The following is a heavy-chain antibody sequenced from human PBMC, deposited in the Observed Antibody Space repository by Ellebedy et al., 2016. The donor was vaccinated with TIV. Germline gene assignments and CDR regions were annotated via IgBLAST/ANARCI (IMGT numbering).Heavy chain of an antibody. CDR3: ARALRRGSGSYSYYYYGMDV. CDR1: GNTFTDYY. J-gene: IGHJ6*02. CDR2: IKPYSGGT. V-gene: IGHV1-2*04. D-gene: IGHD3-10*01. Sequence: AASVKVSCKASGNTFTDYYMHWVLQAPGQGLEWMGWIKPYSGGTNYAQKFQDWVTMTRDTSISTAYMERSRLRSDDTAVYYCARALRRGSGSYSYYYYGMDVWGQGTTVTVSS.